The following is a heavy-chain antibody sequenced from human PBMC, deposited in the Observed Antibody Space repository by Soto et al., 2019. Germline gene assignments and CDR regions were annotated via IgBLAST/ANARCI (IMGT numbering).Heavy chain of an antibody. Sequence: GESLKISCKGSGYRFAGYWITWVRQKPGKGLEWMGRIDPRDSQTYYSPSFRGHVTISVTKSITTVFLQWSSLRASDTAMYYCARQIYDSDTGPNFQYYFDSWGQGTPVTVSS. CDR1: GYRFAGYW. J-gene: IGHJ4*02. CDR3: ARQIYDSDTGPNFQYYFDS. D-gene: IGHD3-22*01. V-gene: IGHV5-10-1*01. CDR2: IDPRDSQT.